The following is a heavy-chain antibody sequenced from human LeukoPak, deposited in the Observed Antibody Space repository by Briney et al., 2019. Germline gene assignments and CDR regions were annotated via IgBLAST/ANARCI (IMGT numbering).Heavy chain of an antibody. J-gene: IGHJ5*02. CDR3: ARRTVEMSAIREDNWFDP. D-gene: IGHD5-24*01. CDR1: GGSISSYY. V-gene: IGHV4-59*08. Sequence: SETLSLTCTVSGGSISSYYWSWIRQPPGKGLEWIGYIYYSGRTNYNPSFKSRATISLDTSNNQFSLKLSSVTAADTAMYYCARRTVEMSAIREDNWFDPWGQGTLVTVSS. CDR2: IYYSGRT.